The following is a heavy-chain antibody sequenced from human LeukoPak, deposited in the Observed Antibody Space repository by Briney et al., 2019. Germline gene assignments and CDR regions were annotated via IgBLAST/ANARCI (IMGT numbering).Heavy chain of an antibody. Sequence: ASVKVSCKASGYTFTSWEINWVRHATGQGLEWMGWMNPNSGNTGSAQRFQGRITMTRDTSISTAYMELSSLRSEDTAVYYCARGPLVRLPSSFDPWGQGTLVTVSS. D-gene: IGHD3-16*02. V-gene: IGHV1-8*01. CDR2: MNPNSGNT. CDR3: ARGPLVRLPSSFDP. J-gene: IGHJ5*02. CDR1: GYTFTSWE.